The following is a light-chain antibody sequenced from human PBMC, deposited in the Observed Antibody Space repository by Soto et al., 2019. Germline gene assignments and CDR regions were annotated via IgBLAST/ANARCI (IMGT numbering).Light chain of an antibody. CDR2: MAS. J-gene: IGKJ1*01. V-gene: IGKV1-5*03. CDR3: QQYNSFWT. Sequence: DIQMTQSPSTLSASVGDRVTITCRASQSISSWLAWYQQKPGKAPKLLIYMASSLESGVQSRFSGSGSGTEFTLTISSLQPDDFATYYCQQYNSFWTFGQGTKVEIK. CDR1: QSISSW.